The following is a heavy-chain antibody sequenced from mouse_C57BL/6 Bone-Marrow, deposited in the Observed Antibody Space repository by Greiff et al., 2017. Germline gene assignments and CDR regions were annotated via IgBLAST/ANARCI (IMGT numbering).Heavy chain of an antibody. Sequence: QVQLQQPGAELVKPGASVKLSCKASGYTFTNYWMHWVKQRPGQGLEWIGMMHPNGGSPDYNEKFKSEATLSVDKSSRTAYMELSSLTAEDSAVYYCAKSYEYDDCAMAYWGQGTSVTVSS. CDR1: GYTFTNYW. CDR3: AKSYEYDDCAMAY. CDR2: MHPNGGSP. J-gene: IGHJ4*01. D-gene: IGHD2-4*01. V-gene: IGHV1-64*01.